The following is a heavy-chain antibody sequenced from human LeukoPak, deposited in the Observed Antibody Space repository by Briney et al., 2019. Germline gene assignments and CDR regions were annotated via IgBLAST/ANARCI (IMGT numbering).Heavy chain of an antibody. J-gene: IGHJ6*02. D-gene: IGHD2-15*01. CDR3: AKDTLNIVVVVAATRYYYGMDV. CDR2: ISGSGGST. Sequence: GGSLRLSCAASGFTFSSYAMSWVRQAPGKGLEWVSAISGSGGSTYYADSVKGRFTISRDNSKNTLYLQMNSLRAEDTAVYYCAKDTLNIVVVVAATRYYYGMDVWGQGTTVTVSS. CDR1: GFTFSSYA. V-gene: IGHV3-23*01.